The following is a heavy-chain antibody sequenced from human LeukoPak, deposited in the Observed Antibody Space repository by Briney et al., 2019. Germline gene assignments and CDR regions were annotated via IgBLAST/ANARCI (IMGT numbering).Heavy chain of an antibody. CDR2: ISSSGSTI. CDR1: GFTFSSYE. D-gene: IGHD3-22*01. V-gene: IGHV3-48*03. Sequence: QPGGSLGLSCAASGFTFSSYEMNWVRQAPGKGLEWVSYISSSGSTIYYADSVKGRFTISRDNAKNSLYLQMNSLRAEDTAVYYCARVPPGYYDSSGYYYDYWGQGTLVTVSS. CDR3: ARVPPGYYDSSGYYYDY. J-gene: IGHJ4*02.